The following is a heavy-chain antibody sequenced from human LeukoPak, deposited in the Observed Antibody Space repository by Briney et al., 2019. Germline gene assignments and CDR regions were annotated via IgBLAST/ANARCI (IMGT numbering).Heavy chain of an antibody. CDR1: GFTVSSNY. D-gene: IGHD3-22*01. CDR2: IYSGGST. Sequence: GGSLRLSCAASGFTVSSNYMSWVRQAPGKGLEWVSVIYSGGSTYYADSVKGRFTISRDNSKNTLYLQMNSLRAEDTAVYYCASAYYYDSSGYGDAFDIWGQGTMVTVSS. V-gene: IGHV3-66*01. CDR3: ASAYYYDSSGYGDAFDI. J-gene: IGHJ3*02.